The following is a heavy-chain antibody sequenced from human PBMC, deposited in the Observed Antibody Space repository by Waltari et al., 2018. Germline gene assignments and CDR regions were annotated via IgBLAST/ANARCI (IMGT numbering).Heavy chain of an antibody. CDR2: IAWDDDK. CDR1: GFSLSTSGVG. V-gene: IGHV2-5*02. CDR3: AHSYYYYYYMDV. J-gene: IGHJ6*03. Sequence: QITLKESGPTLVKPTQTLTLTCTFSGFSLSTSGVGVGWIRQPPGKALEWLAIIAWDDDKRYIPSLKCRLTITKDTSKNQVVLTMTDMYPVDTVTYDCAHSYYYYYYMDVWGKGTTVTVSS.